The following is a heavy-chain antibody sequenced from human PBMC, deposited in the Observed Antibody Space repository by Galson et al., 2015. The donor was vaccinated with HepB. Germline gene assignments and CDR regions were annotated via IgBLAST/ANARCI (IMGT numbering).Heavy chain of an antibody. D-gene: IGHD3-10*01. V-gene: IGHV3-23*01. Sequence: SLRLSCAASGFIFSDYYMSWIRQAPGKGLEWVSAITTSGGGTYYADSVKGRFTISRDNSKNTLFLHMNSLTADDTAVYYCAKRLVSGRGFDYWGQGTLVTVSS. J-gene: IGHJ4*02. CDR2: ITTSGGGT. CDR3: AKRLVSGRGFDY. CDR1: GFIFSDYY.